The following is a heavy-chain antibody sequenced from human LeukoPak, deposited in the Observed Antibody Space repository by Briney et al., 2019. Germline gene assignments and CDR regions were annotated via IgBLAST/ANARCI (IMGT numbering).Heavy chain of an antibody. D-gene: IGHD3-3*01. J-gene: IGHJ6*03. CDR1: GFTFDDYA. Sequence: SGGSLRLSCAASGFTFDDYAMHWVRQAPGKGLEWVSGISWNSGSIGYADSVKGRFTISRDNAKNSLYLQMNSLRAEDTALYYCAKGMTYYDFWSGHMDVWGKGTTVTVSS. V-gene: IGHV3-9*01. CDR2: ISWNSGSI. CDR3: AKGMTYYDFWSGHMDV.